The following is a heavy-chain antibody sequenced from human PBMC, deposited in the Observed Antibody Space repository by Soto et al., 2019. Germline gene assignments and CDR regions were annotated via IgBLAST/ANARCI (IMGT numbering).Heavy chain of an antibody. D-gene: IGHD4-17*01. J-gene: IGHJ4*02. V-gene: IGHV1-3*01. CDR1: GYTFTSYA. CDR2: INAGNGNT. Sequence: ASVKVSFKASGYTFTSYAMHWVRQAPGQRLEWMGWINAGNGNTKYSQKFQGRVTMTRNTSMSTAYMELSSLRSEDTAVYYCATRGYGDSHFDYWGQGTLDTVSS. CDR3: ATRGYGDSHFDY.